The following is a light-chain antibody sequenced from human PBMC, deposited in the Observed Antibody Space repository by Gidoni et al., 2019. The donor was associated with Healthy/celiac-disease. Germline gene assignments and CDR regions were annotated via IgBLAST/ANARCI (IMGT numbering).Light chain of an antibody. CDR1: KSISSW. CDR3: QQYNSSQGYT. Sequence: DIQMTQSPSTLSASVGDRVTITCRASKSISSWLAWYQQKPGKAPKLLIYKASSLESGVPSRFSGSGSGTEFTLTISSLQPDDFATYYCQQYNSSQGYTFGQGTKLEIK. CDR2: KAS. V-gene: IGKV1-5*03. J-gene: IGKJ2*01.